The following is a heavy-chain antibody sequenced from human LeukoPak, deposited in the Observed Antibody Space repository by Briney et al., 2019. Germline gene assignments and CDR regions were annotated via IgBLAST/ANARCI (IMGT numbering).Heavy chain of an antibody. Sequence: SETLSLTCTVSGGSISSSSYYWGWIRQPPGKGLEWIGSIYYSGGTYYNPSLKSRVTISADTSKNQFSLKLSSVTAADTAVYYCAGEYYYGLANPWGQGTLVTVSS. J-gene: IGHJ5*02. CDR1: GGSISSSSYY. V-gene: IGHV4-39*02. CDR2: IYYSGGT. D-gene: IGHD3-10*01. CDR3: AGEYYYGLANP.